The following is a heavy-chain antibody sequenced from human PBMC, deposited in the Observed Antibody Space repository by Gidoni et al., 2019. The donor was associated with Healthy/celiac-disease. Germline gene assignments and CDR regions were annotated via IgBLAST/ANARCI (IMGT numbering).Heavy chain of an antibody. CDR3: ARALDYTNDPYYFDY. CDR2: IYYSGST. CDR1: GGSISSYY. D-gene: IGHD4-4*01. J-gene: IGHJ4*02. Sequence: QVQLQESGPGLVKPSETLSLTCTVSGGSISSYYWSWIRQPPGKGLEWIGYIYYSGSTNYNPSLKSRVTISVDTSKNQFSLKLSSVTAADTAVYYCARALDYTNDPYYFDYWGQGTLVTVSS. V-gene: IGHV4-59*01.